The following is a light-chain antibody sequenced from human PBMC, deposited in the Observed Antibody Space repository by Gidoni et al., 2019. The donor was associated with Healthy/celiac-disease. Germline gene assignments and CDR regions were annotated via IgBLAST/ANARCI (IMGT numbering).Light chain of an antibody. CDR1: QSVSSY. J-gene: IGKJ1*01. CDR2: DAS. V-gene: IGKV3-11*01. CDR3: QQRSNWPPKRT. Sequence: EIVLTQSPATLSLSPGDRATLPCSASQSVSSYLAWYQQKPGQAPRLLLYDASNRATGIPARFSGSGSGTDFSLTNSSLEPEDFAGYYCQQRSNWPPKRTFGQGTKVEIK.